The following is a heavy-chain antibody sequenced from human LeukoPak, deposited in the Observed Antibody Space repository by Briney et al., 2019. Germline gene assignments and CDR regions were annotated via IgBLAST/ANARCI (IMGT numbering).Heavy chain of an antibody. CDR2: IYTSGST. Sequence: SETLSLTCTVSGGSISSYYWSWIRQPAGKGLEWIGRIYTSGSTNHNPSLKSRVTMSVDTSKNQFSLKLSSVTAADTAVYYCAGTTDIRSTDYWGQGTLVTVSS. J-gene: IGHJ4*02. D-gene: IGHD3-3*01. CDR1: GGSISSYY. CDR3: AGTTDIRSTDY. V-gene: IGHV4-4*07.